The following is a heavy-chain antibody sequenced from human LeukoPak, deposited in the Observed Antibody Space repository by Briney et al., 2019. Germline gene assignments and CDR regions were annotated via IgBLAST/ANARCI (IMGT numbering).Heavy chain of an antibody. CDR2: ISGSGGST. J-gene: IGHJ4*02. CDR3: AKKGDIVVVPAALIDY. V-gene: IGHV3-23*01. Sequence: PGGSLRLSCAASGFTFSSYAMSWVRQAPGKGLEWVSAISGSGGSTYYADSGKGRFTISRDNSKNTLYLQMNSLRAEDTAVYYCAKKGDIVVVPAALIDYWGQGTLVTVSS. D-gene: IGHD2-2*01. CDR1: GFTFSSYA.